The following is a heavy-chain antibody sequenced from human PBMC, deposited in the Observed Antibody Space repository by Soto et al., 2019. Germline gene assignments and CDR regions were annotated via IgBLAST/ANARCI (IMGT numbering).Heavy chain of an antibody. CDR3: AKAGSYSGSSGRVDY. D-gene: IGHD1-26*01. Sequence: GASVKISCKASGYTFTVYYMHWVRQAPGQGLEWMGWINPNSGGTNYAQKFQGWVTMTRDTSISTAYMELSRLRSDDTAVYYCAKAGSYSGSSGRVDYWGQGILVTVSS. CDR1: GYTFTVYY. J-gene: IGHJ4*02. V-gene: IGHV1-2*04. CDR2: INPNSGGT.